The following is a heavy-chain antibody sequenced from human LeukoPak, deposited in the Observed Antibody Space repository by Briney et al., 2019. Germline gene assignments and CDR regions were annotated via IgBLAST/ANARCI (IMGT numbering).Heavy chain of an antibody. J-gene: IGHJ3*02. D-gene: IGHD3-22*01. CDR1: GFTFRSFA. V-gene: IGHV3-30*04. Sequence: GRSLRLSCAASGFTFRSFAIHWVRQAPGKGLEWVAVISYDGSNKYYADSVKGRFTISRDNSKNTLYLQMNSLRAEDTAVYYCATIDYYDNSGGIDVFDIWGQGTMVTVSS. CDR2: ISYDGSNK. CDR3: ATIDYYDNSGGIDVFDI.